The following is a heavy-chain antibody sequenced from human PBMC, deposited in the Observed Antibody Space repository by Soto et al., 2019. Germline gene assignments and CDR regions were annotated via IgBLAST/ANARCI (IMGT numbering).Heavy chain of an antibody. D-gene: IGHD6-6*01. CDR1: GGSISSSSYY. CDR3: ATPKEDSSNWFDP. Sequence: SETLSLTCTVSGGSISSSSYYWGWIRQPPGKGLEWIGSIYYSGSTYYNPSLKSRVTISVDTSKNQFSLKLSSVTAADTAVYYCATPKEDSSNWFDPWGQGTLVTVSS. CDR2: IYYSGST. J-gene: IGHJ5*02. V-gene: IGHV4-39*01.